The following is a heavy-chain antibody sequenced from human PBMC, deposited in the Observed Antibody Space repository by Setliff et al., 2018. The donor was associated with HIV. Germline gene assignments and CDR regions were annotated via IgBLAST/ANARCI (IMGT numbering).Heavy chain of an antibody. V-gene: IGHV7-4-1*02. D-gene: IGHD3-16*01. J-gene: IGHJ3*02. Sequence: ASVKVSCKASGYTFTSYAINWVRQAPGQGLECMGWINTKTGTPRYAQAFRGRFVISSDTTVTTSYLQINSLKAEDTAVYYCARDLLGDPDAFDIWGQGTQVTVSS. CDR2: INTKTGTP. CDR1: GYTFTSYA. CDR3: ARDLLGDPDAFDI.